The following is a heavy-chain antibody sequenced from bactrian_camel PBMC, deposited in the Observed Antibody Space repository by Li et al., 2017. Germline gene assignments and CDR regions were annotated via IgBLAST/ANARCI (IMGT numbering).Heavy chain of an antibody. CDR1: GVCFSDYA. J-gene: IGHJ4*01. D-gene: IGHD6*01. CDR2: IKSDGSIT. V-gene: IGHV3S40*01. Sequence: VQLVESGGGLAQPGGSLRLSCAASGVCFSDYAMTWVRQAPGKGLEWVSSIKSDGSITFSLDSGKGRFIISRDNAENTVYLQMNVLKTEDTAMYYCAAPSGGHCHTLVETWYNYWGQGTQVTVS. CDR3: AAPSGGHCHTLVETWYNY.